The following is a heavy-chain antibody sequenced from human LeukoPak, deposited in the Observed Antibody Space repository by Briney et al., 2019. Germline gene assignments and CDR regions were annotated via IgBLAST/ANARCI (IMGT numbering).Heavy chain of an antibody. CDR2: IYYSGST. J-gene: IGHJ5*02. D-gene: IGHD3-10*01. CDR3: ARHRTDMVRGYWFDP. Sequence: IPSETLSLTCTVSGGSISSYYWSWIRQPPGKGLEWIGYIYYSGSTNYNPSLKSRVTISVDTSKNQFSLKLSSVTAADTAVYYCARHRTDMVRGYWFDPWGQGTLVTVSS. CDR1: GGSISSYY. V-gene: IGHV4-59*08.